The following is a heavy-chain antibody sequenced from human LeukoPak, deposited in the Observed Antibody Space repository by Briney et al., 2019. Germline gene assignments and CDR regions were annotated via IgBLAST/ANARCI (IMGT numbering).Heavy chain of an antibody. J-gene: IGHJ6*03. CDR1: GFTFSSYG. CDR3: ARAGIVVVPAAIRGHYYYYMDV. Sequence: GGSLRLSCAASGFTFSSYGMHWVRQAPGKGLEWVAVIWYDGSNKYYADSVKGRFTISRDNSKNTLYLQMNSLRAGDTAVYYCARAGIVVVPAAIRGHYYYYMDVWGKGTTVTVSS. D-gene: IGHD2-2*02. CDR2: IWYDGSNK. V-gene: IGHV3-33*01.